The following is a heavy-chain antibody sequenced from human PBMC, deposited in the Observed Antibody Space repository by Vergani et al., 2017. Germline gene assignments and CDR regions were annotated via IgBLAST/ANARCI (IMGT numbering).Heavy chain of an antibody. D-gene: IGHD5-18*01. Sequence: QVQLQQWGAGLVKPSETLSLTCTVSGGSISSSSYYWGWIRQPPGKGLEWIGSIYYSGSTYYNPSLKSRVTISVDTSKNQFSLKLSSVTAADTAVYYCARLQLWLEYFQHWGQGTLVTVSS. CDR2: IYYSGST. CDR3: ARLQLWLEYFQH. CDR1: GGSISSSSYY. V-gene: IGHV4-39*01. J-gene: IGHJ1*01.